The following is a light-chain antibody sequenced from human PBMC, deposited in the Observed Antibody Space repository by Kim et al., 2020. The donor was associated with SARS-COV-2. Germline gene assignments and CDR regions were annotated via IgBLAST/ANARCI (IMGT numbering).Light chain of an antibody. CDR3: NSRDSNDNGV. CDR2: GKN. Sequence: SSDLTQDPAVSVALGQTVRITCEGDSLRSYYATWYQQKPGQAPIVVIYGKNNRPSGIPDRFSGSSSGNTASLTITGTQAGDEADYYCNSRDSNDNGVFDGGTQLTVL. J-gene: IGLJ2*01. V-gene: IGLV3-19*01. CDR1: SLRSYY.